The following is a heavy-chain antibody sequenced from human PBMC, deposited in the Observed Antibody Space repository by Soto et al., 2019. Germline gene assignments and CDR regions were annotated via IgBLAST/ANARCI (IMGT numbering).Heavy chain of an antibody. CDR3: ARAPGDYADPNSYYYYYMDV. Sequence: GGSLRLSCAASGFTFSSYGMHWVRQAPGKGLEWVAVIWYDGSNKYYADSVKGRFTISRDNSKNTLYLQMNSLRAEDTAVYYCARAPGDYADPNSYYYYYMDVWGKGTTVTVSS. CDR1: GFTFSSYG. D-gene: IGHD4-17*01. V-gene: IGHV3-33*01. J-gene: IGHJ6*03. CDR2: IWYDGSNK.